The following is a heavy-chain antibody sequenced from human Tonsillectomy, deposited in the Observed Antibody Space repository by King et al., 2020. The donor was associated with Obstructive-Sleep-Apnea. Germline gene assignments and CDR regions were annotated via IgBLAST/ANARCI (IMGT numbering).Heavy chain of an antibody. J-gene: IGHJ4*02. CDR2: IRYDGSNK. CDR3: AKASGPDFDY. CDR1: GFTFSSDG. V-gene: IGHV3-30*02. Sequence: QLVQSGGGVVQPGRSLRLSCAASGFTFSSDGMHWVRPAPGKGLEWVAFIRYDGSNKNYADSVKGRFSISRDNSKNTLYLQMSSLRAEDTAVYYCAKASGPDFDYWGQGTPVTVSS.